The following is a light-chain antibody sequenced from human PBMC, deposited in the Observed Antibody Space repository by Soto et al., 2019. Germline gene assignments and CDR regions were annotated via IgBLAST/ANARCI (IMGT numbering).Light chain of an antibody. CDR3: CSYTTSSTILV. V-gene: IGLV2-14*01. CDR1: SSDVGGYNY. Sequence: QSALTQPASVSGSPGQSITISCTGTSSDVGGYNYVSWYQQHPGKAPKLMIYEVSNRPSGVSNRFSGSKSANTASLTISGLQAEDEADYYCCSYTTSSTILVFGGGTKVTVL. CDR2: EVS. J-gene: IGLJ2*01.